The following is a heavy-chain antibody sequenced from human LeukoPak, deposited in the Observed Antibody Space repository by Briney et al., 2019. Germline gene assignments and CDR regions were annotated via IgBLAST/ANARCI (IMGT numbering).Heavy chain of an antibody. Sequence: RGSLRLSCAASGFIFSSYWMHWVRHAPGKGLAWVSRINTDGSSTSYADSVKGRFTISRDNAKNTLYLQMNSLRAEDTAVYYCARDRSGWYVDYWGQGTLVTVSS. CDR2: INTDGSST. CDR3: ARDRSGWYVDY. J-gene: IGHJ4*02. V-gene: IGHV3-74*01. D-gene: IGHD6-19*01. CDR1: GFIFSSYW.